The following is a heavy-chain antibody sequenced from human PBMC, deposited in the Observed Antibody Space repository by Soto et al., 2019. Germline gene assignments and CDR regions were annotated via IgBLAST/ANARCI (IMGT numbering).Heavy chain of an antibody. J-gene: IGHJ2*01. CDR2: IYYSGST. D-gene: IGHD6-6*01. CDR3: AGLYSSSSFRYFDL. V-gene: IGHV4-31*03. CDR1: GGSISSGGYY. Sequence: QVQLQESGPGLVKPSQTLSLTCTVSGGSISSGGYYWSWIRQHPGKGLEWIGYIYYSGSTYYNPSLMSRVTISVDTSKNQCSLELSSVTAADTAVYYCAGLYSSSSFRYFDLWGRGTLVTVSS.